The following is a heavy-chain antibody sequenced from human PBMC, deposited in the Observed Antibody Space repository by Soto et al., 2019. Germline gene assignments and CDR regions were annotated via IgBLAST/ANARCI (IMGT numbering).Heavy chain of an antibody. CDR2: INPNSGGT. V-gene: IGHV1-2*04. CDR3: ARDSRGYGDYVRDRAFDI. J-gene: IGHJ3*02. CDR1: GYTFTGYY. D-gene: IGHD4-17*01. Sequence: ASVKVSCKASGYTFTGYYMHWVRQAPGQGLEWMGWINPNSGGTNYAQKFQGWVTMTRDTSISTAYMELSRLRSDDTAVYYCARDSRGYGDYVRDRAFDIWGQGTMVTVSS.